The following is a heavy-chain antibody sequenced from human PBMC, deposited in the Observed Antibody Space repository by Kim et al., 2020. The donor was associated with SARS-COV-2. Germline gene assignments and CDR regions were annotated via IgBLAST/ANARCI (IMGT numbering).Heavy chain of an antibody. Sequence: SVKVSCKASGGTFSSYAISWVRQAPGQGLEWMGRIIPILGIANYAQKFQGRVTITADKSTSTAYMELSSLRSEDTAVYYCAREGAYYDILTGYYPYFDYWGQGTLVTVSS. D-gene: IGHD3-9*01. CDR2: IIPILGIA. CDR1: GGTFSSYA. V-gene: IGHV1-69*04. CDR3: AREGAYYDILTGYYPYFDY. J-gene: IGHJ4*02.